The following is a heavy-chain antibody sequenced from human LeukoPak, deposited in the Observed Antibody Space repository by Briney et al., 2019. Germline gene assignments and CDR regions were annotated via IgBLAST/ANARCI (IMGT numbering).Heavy chain of an antibody. CDR1: GGTFSSYA. CDR2: IIPIFGTA. V-gene: IGHV1-69*05. Sequence: GASVKVSCKASGGTFSSYAISWVRQAPGQGLEWMGGIIPIFGTANYAQKFQGRVTITTDESTSTAYMELSSLRSEDTAVYYCARVRDTRNYYYYYMDVWGKGPRSPSP. CDR3: ARVRDTRNYYYYYMDV. J-gene: IGHJ6*03.